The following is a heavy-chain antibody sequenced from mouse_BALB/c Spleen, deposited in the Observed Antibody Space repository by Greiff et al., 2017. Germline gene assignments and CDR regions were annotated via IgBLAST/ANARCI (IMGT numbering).Heavy chain of an antibody. CDR1: GFSLTGYG. V-gene: IGHV2-6-7*01. CDR2: IWGDGST. J-gene: IGHJ2*01. Sequence: QVQLKESGPGLVAPSQSLSITCTVSGFSLTGYGVNWVRQPPGKGLEWLGMIWGDGSTDYNSALKSRLSISKDNSKSQVFLKMNSLQTDDTATYYCAKGGLLLNYFDYWGQGTTLTVSS. CDR3: AKGGLLLNYFDY. D-gene: IGHD2-3*01.